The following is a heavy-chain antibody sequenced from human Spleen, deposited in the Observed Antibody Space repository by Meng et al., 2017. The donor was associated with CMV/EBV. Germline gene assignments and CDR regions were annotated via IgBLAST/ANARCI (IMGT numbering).Heavy chain of an antibody. D-gene: IGHD3-9*01. V-gene: IGHV3-9*01. CDR2: ISWNGGSI. J-gene: IGHJ4*02. Sequence: SLKISCTASGFTFDDYALHWVRQPPGKGLEWVSGISWNGGSIDYEKSVRGRFTISRDNDRNSVYLLMDSLRVEDTAKYYCVKGTGYDILTGYLDYWGRGALVTVSS. CDR3: VKGTGYDILTGYLDY. CDR1: GFTFDDYA.